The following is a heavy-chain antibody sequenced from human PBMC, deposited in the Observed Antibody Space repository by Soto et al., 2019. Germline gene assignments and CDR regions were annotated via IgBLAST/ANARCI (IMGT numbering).Heavy chain of an antibody. CDR1: GFTVSSNY. D-gene: IGHD3-16*01. Sequence: GGSLRLSCAASGFTVSSNYMSWVRQAPGKGLEWVSVIYSGGSTYYADSVKGRFTISRDNSKNTLYLQMNSLRAEETAVYYCARSPGPRWGYYYGMDVWGQGTTVTVSS. V-gene: IGHV3-53*01. CDR2: IYSGGST. J-gene: IGHJ6*02. CDR3: ARSPGPRWGYYYGMDV.